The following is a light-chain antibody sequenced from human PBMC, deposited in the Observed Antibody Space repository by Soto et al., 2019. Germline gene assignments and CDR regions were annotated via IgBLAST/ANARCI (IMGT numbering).Light chain of an antibody. Sequence: EIVMTQSPATLSLSPGERATLSCRASQSVSSSYLSWYQQKPGQAPRLLIYGASTRATGIPARFSGSGSGTDFTLTISSLQPADFAVYYCQQDYYLPVTFGRGTKVDIK. CDR1: QSVSSSY. CDR3: QQDYYLPVT. J-gene: IGKJ4*01. CDR2: GAS. V-gene: IGKV3D-7*01.